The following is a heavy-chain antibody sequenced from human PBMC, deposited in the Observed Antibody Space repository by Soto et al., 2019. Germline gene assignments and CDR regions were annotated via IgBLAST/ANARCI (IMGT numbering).Heavy chain of an antibody. J-gene: IGHJ4*02. D-gene: IGHD3-3*01. CDR3: AKDHPLRFLE. CDR1: GFTFSSYG. V-gene: IGHV3-30*18. Sequence: QVQLVESGGGVVQPGRSLRLSCAASGFTFSSYGMHWVRQAPGKGLEWVAVISYDGSNKYYADSVKGRFTISRDNSKNTLYLQMNSLRAEDTAVYYCAKDHPLRFLEWGPGTLVTVSS. CDR2: ISYDGSNK.